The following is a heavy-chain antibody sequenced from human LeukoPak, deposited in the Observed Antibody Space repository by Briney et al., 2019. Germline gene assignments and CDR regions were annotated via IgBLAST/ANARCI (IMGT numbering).Heavy chain of an antibody. CDR3: ARDGEQQLGTPDNYYGMDV. V-gene: IGHV1-2*04. Sequence: GASVKVSCKASGYTFTGYYMHWVRQAPGQGLEWMGWINPNSGGTNYAQKFQGWVTMTRDTSISTAYMELSRLRSDDTAVYYCARDGEQQLGTPDNYYGMDVWGQGTTVTVSS. D-gene: IGHD6-13*01. CDR2: INPNSGGT. CDR1: GYTFTGYY. J-gene: IGHJ6*02.